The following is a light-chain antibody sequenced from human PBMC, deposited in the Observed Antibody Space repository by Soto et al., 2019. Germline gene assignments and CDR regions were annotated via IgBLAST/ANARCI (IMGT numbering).Light chain of an antibody. J-gene: IGKJ1*01. V-gene: IGKV3-20*01. CDR1: QSVSSSY. Sequence: EIVLTQSPGTLSLSPGERATLSCRASQSVSSSYLAWYQQKPGQAPKLLIYDASSMATGIPERFSGSGSGTDFTLTISRLEPDDFAVYYCQQYNSSWTFGQGTKVDI. CDR3: QQYNSSWT. CDR2: DAS.